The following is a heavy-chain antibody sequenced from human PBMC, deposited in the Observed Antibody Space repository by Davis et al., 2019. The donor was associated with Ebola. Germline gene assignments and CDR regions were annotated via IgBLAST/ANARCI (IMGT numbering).Heavy chain of an antibody. CDR3: AGSYSSSWYRIYYYYGMDV. J-gene: IGHJ6*02. Sequence: GGSLRLSCAASGFTFSSYWMGWVRQAPGKGLEWVSAISGSGGSTYYADSVKGRFTISRDNSKNTLYLQMNSLRAEDTAVYYCAGSYSSSWYRIYYYYGMDVWGQGTTVTVSS. CDR2: ISGSGGST. V-gene: IGHV3-23*01. CDR1: GFTFSSYW. D-gene: IGHD6-13*01.